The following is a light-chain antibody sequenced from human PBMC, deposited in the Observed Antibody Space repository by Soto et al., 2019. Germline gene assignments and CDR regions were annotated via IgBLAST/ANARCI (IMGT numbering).Light chain of an antibody. CDR2: EVS. V-gene: IGLV2-14*01. CDR1: STDVGGYDH. CDR3: SSYISSSTFVV. J-gene: IGLJ2*01. Sequence: QSALTQPASVSESPGQSITISCIGTSTDVGGYDHVSWYQQHPGKAPKVIISEVSNRPSGVSTRFSGSKSGNTASLTISGLQTEDEADYYCSSYISSSTFVVFGGGTKLTVL.